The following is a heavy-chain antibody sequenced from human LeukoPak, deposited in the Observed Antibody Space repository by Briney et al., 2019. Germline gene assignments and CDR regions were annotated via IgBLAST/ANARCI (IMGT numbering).Heavy chain of an antibody. Sequence: SQTVSLLYGLSWDHHSSKLASWNWIRQSPSRGLEWLGRTYYRPKRYNEHAVSVKRRIPIHPDTSQKQFSLQLRSVTPQYTAVYYCSRDPVWRSAWGQGTLVTVSA. CDR2: TYYRPKRYN. CDR1: WDHHSSKLAS. CDR3: SRDPVWRSA. J-gene: IGHJ4*02. D-gene: IGHD2-21*01. V-gene: IGHV6-1*01.